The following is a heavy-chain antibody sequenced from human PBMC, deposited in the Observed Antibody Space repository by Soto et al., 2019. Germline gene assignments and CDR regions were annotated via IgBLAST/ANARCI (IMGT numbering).Heavy chain of an antibody. V-gene: IGHV1-69*06. Sequence: ASVKVSCKASGGTFSSYAISWVRQAPGQGLEWMGGIIPIFGTANYAQKFQGRVTITADKSTSTAYMELSSLRSEDTAVYYCARDDSGYDSASPFDYWGQGTLVTVSS. CDR1: GGTFSSYA. J-gene: IGHJ4*02. CDR3: ARDDSGYDSASPFDY. CDR2: IIPIFGTA. D-gene: IGHD5-12*01.